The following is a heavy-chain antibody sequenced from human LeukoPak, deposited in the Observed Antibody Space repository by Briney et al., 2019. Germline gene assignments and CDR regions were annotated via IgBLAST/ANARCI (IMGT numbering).Heavy chain of an antibody. V-gene: IGHV4-34*01. J-gene: IGHJ4*02. Sequence: PSETLSLTCAVYGGSFSGYYWSWIRQPPGKGLEWIGSIYYSGSTYYNPSLKSRVTISVDTSKNQFSLKLSSVTAADTAVYYCARRRYFDYWGQGTLVTVSS. CDR2: IYYSGST. CDR3: ARRRYFDY. CDR1: GGSFSGYY.